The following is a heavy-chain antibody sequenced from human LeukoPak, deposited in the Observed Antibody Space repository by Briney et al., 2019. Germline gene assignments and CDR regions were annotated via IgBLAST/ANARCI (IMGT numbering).Heavy chain of an antibody. CDR1: GLTFRTYA. CDR3: AKDFSSGKADAFDI. J-gene: IGHJ3*02. V-gene: IGHV3-9*03. Sequence: PGGSLRLSCAASGLTFRTYAMSWVRQAPGKGLEWVSGISWNSGSIGYADSVKGRFTISRDNAKNSLYLQMNSLRAEDMALYYCAKDFSSGKADAFDIWGQGTMVTVSS. CDR2: ISWNSGSI.